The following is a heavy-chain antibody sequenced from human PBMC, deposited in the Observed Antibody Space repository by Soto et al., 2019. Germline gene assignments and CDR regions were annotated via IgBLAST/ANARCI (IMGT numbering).Heavy chain of an antibody. CDR3: ARDDRITGIVADIDI. CDR1: GFSFSDHA. V-gene: IGHV3-30-3*01. CDR2: VAHDGITK. J-gene: IGHJ4*02. Sequence: PGGSLRLSCAASGFSFSDHAMHWVRRAPGKGLEWVALVAHDGITKYYAGSVKGRFTVSSDKSTNTLFLQMDSLDTEDTGVYYCARDDRITGIVADIDIWGRETWSPSPQ. D-gene: IGHD1-20*01.